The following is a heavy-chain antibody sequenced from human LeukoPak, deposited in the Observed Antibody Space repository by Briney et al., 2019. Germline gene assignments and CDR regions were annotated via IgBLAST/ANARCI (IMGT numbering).Heavy chain of an antibody. V-gene: IGHV3-23*01. J-gene: IGHJ4*02. CDR2: ISGSGGST. CDR1: GFTFSSYG. Sequence: TGRSLRLSCAASGFTFSSYGMHWVRQAPGKGLEWVSAISGSGGSTYYADSVKGRFTISRDNSKNTLYLQMNSLRAEDTAVYYCASYQLPLYYFDYWGQGTLVTVSS. D-gene: IGHD2-2*01. CDR3: ASYQLPLYYFDY.